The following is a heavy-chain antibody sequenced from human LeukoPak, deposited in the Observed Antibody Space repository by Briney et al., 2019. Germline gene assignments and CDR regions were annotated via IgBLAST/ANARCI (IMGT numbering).Heavy chain of an antibody. J-gene: IGHJ4*02. Sequence: SETLSLTCTVSGGSISSSTYYWGWIRQPPGKGLEWIASIYYSGSTSYNPSLKSRVTIPVDSSKNQFSLKLSSVTAADTAVYYCARPHIGVSDLTDFDYWGQGTLVTVSS. CDR3: ARPHIGVSDLTDFDY. CDR1: GGSISSSTYY. CDR2: IYYSGST. D-gene: IGHD5-12*01. V-gene: IGHV4-39*01.